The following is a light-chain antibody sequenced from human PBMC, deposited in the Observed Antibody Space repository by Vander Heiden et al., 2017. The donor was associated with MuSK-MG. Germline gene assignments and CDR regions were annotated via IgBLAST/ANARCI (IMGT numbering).Light chain of an antibody. Sequence: DIQMTQSPSSLSASAGDRVTITCRASQSISNYLNWYQQKPGKAPKLLIYSASNLQSGVPSRFSGSGSGTDFTLTISSLQPEDFATYYCQQSYKTRFTFGPGTKVXIK. CDR2: SAS. CDR1: QSISNY. V-gene: IGKV1-39*01. J-gene: IGKJ3*01. CDR3: QQSYKTRFT.